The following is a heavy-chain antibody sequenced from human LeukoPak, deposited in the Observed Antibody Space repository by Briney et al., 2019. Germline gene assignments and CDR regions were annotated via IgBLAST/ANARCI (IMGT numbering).Heavy chain of an antibody. Sequence: SETLSLTCTVSSGSISTFYWSWIRQPPGKGLEWIGYVYQSGTTSYNPSLKRRVTISADTSKNQFSLRVTSVTAADTAVYYCARHGGSLGYFDNWGQGTLVTDSS. V-gene: IGHV4-59*08. D-gene: IGHD1-26*01. J-gene: IGHJ4*02. CDR3: ARHGGSLGYFDN. CDR2: VYQSGTT. CDR1: SGSISTFY.